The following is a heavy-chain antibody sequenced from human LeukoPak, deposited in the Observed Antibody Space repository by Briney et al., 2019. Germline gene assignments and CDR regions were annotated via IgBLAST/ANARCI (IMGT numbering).Heavy chain of an antibody. V-gene: IGHV3-33*01. Sequence: GGSLRLSCAASGFTFSSYGMHWVRQAPGKGLEWVAVIWYDGSNKHYADSVKGRFTISRDNSKSTLYLQMNSLRAEDTAVYYCARDRIHGVSSVPGYWGQGTLVTVSS. CDR3: ARDRIHGVSSVPGY. J-gene: IGHJ4*02. CDR1: GFTFSSYG. D-gene: IGHD6-19*01. CDR2: IWYDGSNK.